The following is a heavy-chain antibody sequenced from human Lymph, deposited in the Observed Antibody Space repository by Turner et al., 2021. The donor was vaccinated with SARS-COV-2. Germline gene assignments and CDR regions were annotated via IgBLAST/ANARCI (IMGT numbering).Heavy chain of an antibody. V-gene: IGHV1-69*01. J-gene: IGHJ4*02. Sequence: QVQLVQTGAEVKKPGSAVKVSCKDSGGTFSSYAISWVRQAPGQGLEWMGESIPIVGTANDAQKFQGRVTITADASTSTAHMELSSLRSEDTAVYYCARGSRDCSSTSCYPFFDYWGQGTLVTVSS. CDR2: SIPIVGTA. CDR3: ARGSRDCSSTSCYPFFDY. D-gene: IGHD2-2*01. CDR1: GGTFSSYA.